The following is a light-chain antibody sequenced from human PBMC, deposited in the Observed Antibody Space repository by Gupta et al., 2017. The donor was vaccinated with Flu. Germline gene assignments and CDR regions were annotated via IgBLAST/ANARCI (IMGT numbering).Light chain of an antibody. CDR3: LPHDTFPYT. Sequence: TTLTQSPAFMSATPGDKVNISCKACQDIDDDMNWYQQKPVEAAIFILQAATTLVPGIPPRFSGRGYGTDFTLTSNNKASEVAAYYCCLPHDTFPYTFGQGTKLEIK. CDR2: AAT. CDR1: QDIDDD. V-gene: IGKV5-2*01. J-gene: IGKJ2*01.